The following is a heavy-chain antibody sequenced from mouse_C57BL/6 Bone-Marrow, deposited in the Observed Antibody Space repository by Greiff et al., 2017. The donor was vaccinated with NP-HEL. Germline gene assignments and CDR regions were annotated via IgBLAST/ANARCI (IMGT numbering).Heavy chain of an antibody. D-gene: IGHD3-1*01. V-gene: IGHV5-2*01. CDR2: INSDGGSN. CDR1: EYEFPSHD. CDR3: ARQGATRFAD. Sequence: EVKVVESGGGLVQPGESLKLSCESNEYEFPSHDMYWVRKTPEKRLELVAAINSDGGSNSYPDTMERRFIITRDNPKKTLYLQMSSMRSEEKALDYCARQGATRFADWGKGTLVTVSA. J-gene: IGHJ3*01.